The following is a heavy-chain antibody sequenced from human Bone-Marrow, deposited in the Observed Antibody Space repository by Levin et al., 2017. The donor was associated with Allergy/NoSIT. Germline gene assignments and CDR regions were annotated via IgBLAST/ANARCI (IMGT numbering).Heavy chain of an antibody. D-gene: IGHD3-22*01. Sequence: ESLKISCTVSGGSISSSSYYWGWIRQPPGKGLEWIGSIYYSGSTYYNPSLKSRVTISVDTSKNQFSLKLSSVTAADTAVYYCARHLRRVYLKDYYDSSGYYYFDYWGQGTLVTVSS. V-gene: IGHV4-39*01. J-gene: IGHJ4*02. CDR2: IYYSGST. CDR1: GGSISSSSYY. CDR3: ARHLRRVYLKDYYDSSGYYYFDY.